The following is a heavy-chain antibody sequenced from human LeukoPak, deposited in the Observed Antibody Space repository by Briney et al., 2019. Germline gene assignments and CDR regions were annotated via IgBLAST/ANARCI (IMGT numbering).Heavy chain of an antibody. CDR1: GFTFTSYS. CDR2: IYPGDSDT. V-gene: IGHV5-51*01. CDR3: ARLPGGFGELLYGNWFDP. D-gene: IGHD3-10*01. Sequence: GGSLRLSCAASGFTFTSYSMNWVRQAPGKGLEWMGIIYPGDSDTRYSPSFQGQVTISADKSISTAYLQWSSLKASDTAMYYCARLPGGFGELLYGNWFDPWGQGTLVTVSS. J-gene: IGHJ5*02.